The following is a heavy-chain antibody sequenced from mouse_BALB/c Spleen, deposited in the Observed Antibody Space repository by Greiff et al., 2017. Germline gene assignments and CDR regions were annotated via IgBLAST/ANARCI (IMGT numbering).Heavy chain of an antibody. V-gene: IGHV1S137*01. CDR2: ISTYYGDA. CDR3: ASHYYGSSYYFDY. Sequence: QVQLQQSGAELVRPGVSVKISCKGSGYTFTDYAMHWVKQSHAKSLEWIGVISTYYGDASYNQKFKGKATMTVDKSSSTAYMELARLTSEDSAIYYCASHYYGSSYYFDYWGQGTTLTVSS. J-gene: IGHJ2*01. CDR1: GYTFTDYA. D-gene: IGHD1-1*01.